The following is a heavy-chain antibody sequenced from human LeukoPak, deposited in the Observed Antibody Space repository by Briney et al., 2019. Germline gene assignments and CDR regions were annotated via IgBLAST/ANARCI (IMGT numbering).Heavy chain of an antibody. D-gene: IGHD2-15*01. J-gene: IGHJ4*02. Sequence: PGGSLRLSCAASGFTVSSNYMSWVRQAPGKGLEWVSVIYSGGSTYYADSVKGRFTISRDNSKNTLYLQMNSLRAEDTAVYYCAKPGCAGGSCGYFDYWGQGSLVTVSS. V-gene: IGHV3-66*04. CDR3: AKPGCAGGSCGYFDY. CDR2: IYSGGST. CDR1: GFTVSSNY.